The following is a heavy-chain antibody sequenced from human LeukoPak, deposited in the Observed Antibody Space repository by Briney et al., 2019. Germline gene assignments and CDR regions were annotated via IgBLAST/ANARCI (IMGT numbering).Heavy chain of an antibody. CDR1: GYTFTSYA. Sequence: ASVKVSCKASGYTFTSYAMHWVRQAPGQRLEWMGWINAGNGNTKYSQKFQGRVTITRDTFASTAYMELSSLRSEDTAVYYCAKTRGLVATNPFDYWGQGTLVTVSS. J-gene: IGHJ4*02. CDR2: INAGNGNT. CDR3: AKTRGLVATNPFDY. D-gene: IGHD5-12*01. V-gene: IGHV1-3*01.